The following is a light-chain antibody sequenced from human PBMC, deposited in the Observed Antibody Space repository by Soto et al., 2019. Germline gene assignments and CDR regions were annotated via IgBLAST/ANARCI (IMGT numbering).Light chain of an antibody. CDR3: CSYAGGNYIFV. CDR1: RSDIGSYHL. Sequence: QSALTQPASVSGSPGQSITISCTGTRSDIGSYHLVSWYQQRPGNAPKLIIYEVFKRPSGVSNRFSGFQSGNTVSLTISGLQPEDEADYYCCSYAGGNYIFVFGSGTKLTVL. J-gene: IGLJ1*01. CDR2: EVF. V-gene: IGLV2-23*02.